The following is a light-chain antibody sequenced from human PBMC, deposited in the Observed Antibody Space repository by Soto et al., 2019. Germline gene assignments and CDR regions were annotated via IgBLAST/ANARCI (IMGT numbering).Light chain of an antibody. J-gene: IGKJ2*02. CDR2: GAS. CDR1: QSVSSNY. CDR3: QQYGNSPCT. V-gene: IGKV3-20*01. Sequence: EIVLTQSPGILSLSPGERATLSCRASQSVSSNYLAWFQQKPGQAPRLLITGASSRATGIPDRFSGSGSGTDFTLTISRLVPEDFAVYYCQQYGNSPCTFGQGTKLEI.